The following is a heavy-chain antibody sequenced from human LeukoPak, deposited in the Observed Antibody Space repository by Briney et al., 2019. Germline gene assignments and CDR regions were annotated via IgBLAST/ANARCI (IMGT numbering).Heavy chain of an antibody. CDR2: IYYRGTT. V-gene: IGHV4-30-4*08. CDR1: GASISSGNYF. Sequence: SQTLSLTCSVSGASISSGNYFWSWIRQSPRKGLEWIGYIYYRGTTYYNPSLKSRVIISEDSSKSQFSLELTSVTAADTAVYYCAGFPNWNNPVYWGQGTLVTVSS. CDR3: AGFPNWNNPVY. J-gene: IGHJ4*02. D-gene: IGHD1/OR15-1a*01.